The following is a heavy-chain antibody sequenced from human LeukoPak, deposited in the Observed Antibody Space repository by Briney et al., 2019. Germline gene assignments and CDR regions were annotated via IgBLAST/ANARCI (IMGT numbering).Heavy chain of an antibody. CDR2: INPNSGGT. D-gene: IGHD6-25*01. Sequence: ASVKVSCKASGYTFAHYYIYWVRQAPGQGLEWMGWINPNSGGTNYAQKFLGRVTMTWDTSISTAYMELSSLRPDDTAVYYCARDTSGGPYNYFDPWGQGTLVTVSS. CDR1: GYTFAHYY. CDR3: ARDTSGGPYNYFDP. V-gene: IGHV1-2*02. J-gene: IGHJ5*02.